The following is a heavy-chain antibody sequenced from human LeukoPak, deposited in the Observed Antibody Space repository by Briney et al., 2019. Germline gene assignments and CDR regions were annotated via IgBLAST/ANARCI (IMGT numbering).Heavy chain of an antibody. CDR1: GYSFTSYW. J-gene: IGHJ4*02. CDR3: AYSSDSGYYAHYFDY. V-gene: IGHV5-51*01. CDR2: IYPGDSDT. Sequence: GESLKISCKGSGYSFTSYWIGWVRQMPGKGLEWMGIIYPGDSDTRYSPSFQGQVTISVDKSITTAYLQWSSLKASDTAIYYCAYSSDSGYYAHYFDYWGQGTLVTVSS. D-gene: IGHD3-22*01.